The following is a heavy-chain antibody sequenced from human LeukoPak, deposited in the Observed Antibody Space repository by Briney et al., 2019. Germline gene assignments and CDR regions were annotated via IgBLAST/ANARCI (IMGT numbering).Heavy chain of an antibody. V-gene: IGHV3-66*01. CDR3: ATKYYYGSGNYYYYGMDV. Sequence: PGGSLRLSCAASGFTVSSNYMSWVRQAPGKGLEWVSVIYSGGSTYYADSVKGRFTISRDNSKNTLYLQMNSLRAEDTAVYYCATKYYYGSGNYYYYGMDVWGQGTTVTVSS. D-gene: IGHD3-10*01. CDR2: IYSGGST. J-gene: IGHJ6*02. CDR1: GFTVSSNY.